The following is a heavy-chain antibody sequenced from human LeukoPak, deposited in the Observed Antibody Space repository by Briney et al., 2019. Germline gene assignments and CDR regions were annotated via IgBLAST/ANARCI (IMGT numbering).Heavy chain of an antibody. J-gene: IGHJ3*01. D-gene: IGHD3-10*01. V-gene: IGHV3-23*01. Sequence: PGGSLRLSCAASAFTFSSYGMSWVRQAPGKGLEWVSAIRGSGGSTYYADSVKGRFTISRDNSKNTLYLQMNSLRAEDTAVYYCAKTGDFYGSGTYYNAPDLWGQGTMVTVSS. CDR1: AFTFSSYG. CDR2: IRGSGGST. CDR3: AKTGDFYGSGTYYNAPDL.